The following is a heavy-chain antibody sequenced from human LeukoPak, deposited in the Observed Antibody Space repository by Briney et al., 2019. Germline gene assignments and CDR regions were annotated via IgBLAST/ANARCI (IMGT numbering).Heavy chain of an antibody. CDR3: ARYYGSGSYFSNWFDP. CDR1: GYSFTSYW. J-gene: IGHJ5*02. Sequence: GESLKISCKGSGYSFTSYWIGWVRQMPGKGLEWMGIIYPGDSDTRYSPSFQGQVTISADKSISTAYLQWSSLKASDTAMYYCARYYGSGSYFSNWFDPWGQGTLLTVSS. CDR2: IYPGDSDT. D-gene: IGHD3-10*01. V-gene: IGHV5-51*01.